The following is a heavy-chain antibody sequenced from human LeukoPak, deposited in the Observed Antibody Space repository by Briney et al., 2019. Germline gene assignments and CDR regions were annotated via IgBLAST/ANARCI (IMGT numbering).Heavy chain of an antibody. Sequence: GGYVRLSCAASGFTFFKYAMSWARQAPGKGLEWVSGISGSGGSTYYADSVKGRFTISRDNSKNTLYLQMDSLRAEDTAVYYCAKGSSSFYYDSSGYYDLTFDYWGQGTLVTVSS. CDR2: ISGSGGST. CDR3: AKGSSSFYYDSSGYYDLTFDY. D-gene: IGHD3-22*01. CDR1: GFTFFKYA. V-gene: IGHV3-23*01. J-gene: IGHJ4*02.